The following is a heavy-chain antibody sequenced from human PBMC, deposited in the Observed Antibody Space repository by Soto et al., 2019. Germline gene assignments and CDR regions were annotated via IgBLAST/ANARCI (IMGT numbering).Heavy chain of an antibody. V-gene: IGHV3-33*01. D-gene: IGHD6-19*01. J-gene: IGHJ4*02. CDR2: IWYDGSNK. CDR1: GFTFSSYG. Sequence: GGSLRLSCAASGFTFSSYGMHWVRQAPGKGLEWVAVIWYDGSNKYYADSVKGRFTISRDNSKNTLYLQMNSLRAEDTAVYYCARAYSSGWYYFDYWGQGTLVTVSS. CDR3: ARAYSSGWYYFDY.